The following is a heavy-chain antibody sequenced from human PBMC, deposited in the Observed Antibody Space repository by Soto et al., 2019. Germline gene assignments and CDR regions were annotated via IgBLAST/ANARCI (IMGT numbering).Heavy chain of an antibody. CDR3: ARVVPYRYFEESPLYYMDV. CDR2: IIPILGIA. D-gene: IGHD3-10*01. J-gene: IGHJ6*03. CDR1: GGTFSSYT. V-gene: IGHV1-69*02. Sequence: QVQLVQSGAEVKKPGSSVKVSCKASGGTFSSYTISWVRQAPGQGLEWMGRIIPILGIANYAQKFQGRVTITTDKSTSTAYMELSSLRSEDTAVYYCARVVPYRYFEESPLYYMDVWGKGTTVTVSS.